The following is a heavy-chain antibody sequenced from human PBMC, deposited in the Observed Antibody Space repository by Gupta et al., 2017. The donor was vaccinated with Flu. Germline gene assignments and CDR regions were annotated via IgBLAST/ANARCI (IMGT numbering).Heavy chain of an antibody. J-gene: IGHJ3*02. CDR1: GFTFTSDS. CDR2: ISSSGRTP. CDR3: AKEITMRSGRYDAYDI. V-gene: IGHV3-23*01. D-gene: IGHD3-10*01. Sequence: EVQLLESGGDLVQPGGSLRLSCAASGFTFTSDSLSWVRPPPGKGLEWFSAISSSGRTPYYADSVKGRFTVSRDNSKNMVVLQMNSLRAEDTAVYFCAKEITMRSGRYDAYDIWGQGTMVTVSP.